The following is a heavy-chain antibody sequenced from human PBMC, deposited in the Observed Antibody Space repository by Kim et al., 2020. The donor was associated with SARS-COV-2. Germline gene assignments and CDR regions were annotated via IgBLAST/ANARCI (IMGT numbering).Heavy chain of an antibody. CDR1: GGSISTYY. D-gene: IGHD2-21*01. CDR2: IYYSGNT. V-gene: IGHV4-59*13. CDR3: ARSSTPASWARLDP. J-gene: IGHJ5*02. Sequence: SETLSLTCTVSGGSISTYYWSWIRQPPGKGLEWIGYIYYSGNTNYNPSLKSGVTISVDKSKNQFSLKLSSATAADTAVYYCARSSTPASWARLDPWGQGTLVTVSS.